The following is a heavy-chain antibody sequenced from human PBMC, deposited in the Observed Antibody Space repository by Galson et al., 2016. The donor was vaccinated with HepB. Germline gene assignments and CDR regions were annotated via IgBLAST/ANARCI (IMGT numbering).Heavy chain of an antibody. CDR1: GFTFGDYA. D-gene: IGHD3-3*01. J-gene: IGHJ6*02. CDR3: TRDPGGTSYDFWSGFYTDYYYYGLDV. Sequence: SLRLSCAASGFTFGDYAMNWFRQSPGKGLEWVGFIRSKASGGSTEYAASVKGRFTISRDDSRSIAYLQMTSLKTEDTAVYFCTRDPGGTSYDFWSGFYTDYYYYGLDVWGQGTTVTVSS. CDR2: IRSKASGGST. V-gene: IGHV3-49*03.